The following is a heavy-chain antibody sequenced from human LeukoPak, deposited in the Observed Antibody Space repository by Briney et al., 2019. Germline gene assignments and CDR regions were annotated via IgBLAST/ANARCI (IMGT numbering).Heavy chain of an antibody. J-gene: IGHJ4*02. CDR3: ARGDRGFDY. CDR1: GFTFSASW. Sequence: GGSLRLSCAASGFTFSASWMTWVRQAPGKGLEWVTNINQDGSEKYYVDSVKGRFTISRDNARHARYWQMNSLRTEDTAVYYCARGDRGFDYWGQGTLVTVSS. CDR2: INQDGSEK. V-gene: IGHV3-7*01.